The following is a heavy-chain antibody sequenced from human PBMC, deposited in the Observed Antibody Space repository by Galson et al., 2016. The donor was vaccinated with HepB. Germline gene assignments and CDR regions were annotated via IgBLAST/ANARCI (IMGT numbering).Heavy chain of an antibody. D-gene: IGHD6-19*01. CDR1: GFTFSSYA. CDR3: AWSLAVTGLHFDN. V-gene: IGHV3-30-3*01. Sequence: SLRLSCAASGFTFSSYAMHWVRQAPGKGLEWVAVISYDGSNKYYADSVKGRFTITRDNSKNTLYLQMNSLRAEDTAVYYCAWSLAVTGLHFDNWGQGTLVTVSS. CDR2: ISYDGSNK. J-gene: IGHJ4*02.